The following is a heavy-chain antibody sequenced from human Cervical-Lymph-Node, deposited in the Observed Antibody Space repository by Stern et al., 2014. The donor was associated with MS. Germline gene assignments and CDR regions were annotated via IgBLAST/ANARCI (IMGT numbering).Heavy chain of an antibody. J-gene: IGHJ4*02. Sequence: VQLEESGPGLVKPSETLSLTCAVSGCSISSRYWGWIRQPPGKGLEWIGLISHSGDTKYNPSLKSRVTISLEPSKNQFSLKATSVTAADTAVYYCARLSTAVDFWGQGTLVTVSS. CDR3: ARLSTAVDF. V-gene: IGHV4-59*08. CDR1: GCSISSRY. CDR2: ISHSGDT.